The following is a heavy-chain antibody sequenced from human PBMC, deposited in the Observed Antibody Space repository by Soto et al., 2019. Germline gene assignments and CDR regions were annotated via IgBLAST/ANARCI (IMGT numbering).Heavy chain of an antibody. J-gene: IGHJ6*02. CDR3: ARAESLYGMDV. CDR1: GFTFSSYA. V-gene: IGHV3-21*01. CDR2: ISSSSSYI. Sequence: GGSLRLSCAASGFTFSSYAMSWVRQAPGKGLEWVSSISSSSSYIYYADSVKGRFTISRDNAKNSLYLQMNSLRAEDTAVYYCARAESLYGMDVWGHGTTVTVSS.